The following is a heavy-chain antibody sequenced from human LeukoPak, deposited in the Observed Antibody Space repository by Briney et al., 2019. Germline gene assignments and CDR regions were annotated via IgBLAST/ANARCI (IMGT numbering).Heavy chain of an antibody. CDR2: IWYDGSNK. CDR1: GFTFSSYG. D-gene: IGHD3-10*01. J-gene: IGHJ6*02. CDR3: ARDQITMVRGGECYYYYGMDV. V-gene: IGHV3-33*01. Sequence: GGSLRLSCAASGFTFSSYGMHWVRQAPGKGLEWVAVIWYDGSNKYYADSVKGRFTISRDNSKNTLYLQMNSLRAEDTAVYYCARDQITMVRGGECYYYYGMDVWGQGTTVTVSS.